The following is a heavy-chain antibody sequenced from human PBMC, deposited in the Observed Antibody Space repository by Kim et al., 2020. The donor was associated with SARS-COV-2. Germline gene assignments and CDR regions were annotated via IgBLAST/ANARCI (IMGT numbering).Heavy chain of an antibody. CDR3: VRRGNRVYGLDV. Sequence: DYAVSVKSRITIHPDTSKNQFSLQLNSVTPEDTAVYYCVRRGNRVYGLDVWGQGTTVTVSS. V-gene: IGHV6-1*01. J-gene: IGHJ6*02. D-gene: IGHD3-10*01.